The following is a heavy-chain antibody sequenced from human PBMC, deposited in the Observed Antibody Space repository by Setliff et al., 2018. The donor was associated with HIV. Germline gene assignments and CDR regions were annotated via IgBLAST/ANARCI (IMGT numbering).Heavy chain of an antibody. CDR1: GGSISSHY. CDR3: ACRYYDLWSNYYTGIPY. Sequence: SETLSLTCTVSGGSISSHYWTWIRQPPGRGLEWIGYIDYSGSTNQNPSLKSRVTMSVDTSKNQFSLRLSSVTAADTATYYCACRYYDLWSNYYTGIPYWGQGTLVTVSS. V-gene: IGHV4-59*11. CDR2: IDYSGST. D-gene: IGHD3-3*01. J-gene: IGHJ4*02.